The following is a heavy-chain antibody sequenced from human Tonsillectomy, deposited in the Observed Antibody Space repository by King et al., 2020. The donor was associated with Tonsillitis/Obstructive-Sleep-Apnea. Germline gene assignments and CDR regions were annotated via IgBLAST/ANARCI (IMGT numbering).Heavy chain of an antibody. Sequence: VQLVESGGGVVRPGGSLRLSCAASGFTFNDYGMSWVRQTPGKGLGWVSGINWTGGSTGYADSVKGRFTISRDNAKNSLYLQMNSLRAEDTALYHCARVNDFWSGYCFDYWGQGTLVTVSS. CDR1: GFTFNDYG. CDR3: ARVNDFWSGYCFDY. V-gene: IGHV3-20*01. D-gene: IGHD3-3*01. J-gene: IGHJ4*02. CDR2: INWTGGST.